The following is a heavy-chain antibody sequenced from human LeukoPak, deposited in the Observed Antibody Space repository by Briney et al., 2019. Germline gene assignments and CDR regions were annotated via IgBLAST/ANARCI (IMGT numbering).Heavy chain of an antibody. J-gene: IGHJ4*02. CDR3: VHRPVYYGSGSYYFDY. CDR1: GFSLSTSGLG. CDR2: IYWDDDR. V-gene: IGHV2-5*02. D-gene: IGHD3-10*01. Sequence: SGPTLVNPTQTLTVTCTFSGFSLSTSGLGVGWIRQPPGKALEWLAVIYWDDDRRYSPSLRSRLTITKDTSKNQVVPTMTNMDPVDTATYHCVHRPVYYGSGSYYFDYWGQGTLVTVSS.